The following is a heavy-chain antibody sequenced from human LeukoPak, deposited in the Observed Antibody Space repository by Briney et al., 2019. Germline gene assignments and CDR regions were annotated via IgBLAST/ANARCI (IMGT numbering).Heavy chain of an antibody. D-gene: IGHD5-24*01. J-gene: IGHJ4*02. Sequence: ASVKVSCKASGYTFTGYYMHWVRQAPGQGLEWMGRINPNSGGTNYAQKFQGRVTMTRDTSISTAYMELSRLRSDDTAVYYCARGARPDGYNLRIDYWGQGTLVTSPQ. CDR2: INPNSGGT. V-gene: IGHV1-2*06. CDR1: GYTFTGYY. CDR3: ARGARPDGYNLRIDY.